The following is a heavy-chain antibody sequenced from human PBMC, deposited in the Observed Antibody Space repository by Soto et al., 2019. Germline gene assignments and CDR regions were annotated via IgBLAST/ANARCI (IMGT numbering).Heavy chain of an antibody. CDR3: ARAQGSGFLVS. Sequence: QVQLQESGPGLVKPSQTLSLTCTVSGGSISSGDYYWSWIRQPPGKGLEWIGYIYYSGSTYYNPSPKXRXTXSXHTSKNQFSLKLSSVTAADTAVDYCARAQGSGFLVSWGQGTLVTVSS. V-gene: IGHV4-30-4*01. CDR2: IYYSGST. CDR1: GGSISSGDYY. J-gene: IGHJ4*02. D-gene: IGHD3-10*01.